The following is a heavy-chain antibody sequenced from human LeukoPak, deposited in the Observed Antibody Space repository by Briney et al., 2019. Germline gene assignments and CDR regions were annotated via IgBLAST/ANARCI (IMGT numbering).Heavy chain of an antibody. CDR1: AYSFTTYW. J-gene: IGHJ3*02. Sequence: GDSLKISCKGSAYSFTTYWIAWVRQLPGKGLEWMGSIYLGDSDSRYSPSSQGQVTISADKSITTAYLQWSSLKASDTAMYYCARVYSNAFDIWGQGTLVTVSS. D-gene: IGHD6-13*01. V-gene: IGHV5-51*01. CDR3: ARVYSNAFDI. CDR2: IYLGDSDS.